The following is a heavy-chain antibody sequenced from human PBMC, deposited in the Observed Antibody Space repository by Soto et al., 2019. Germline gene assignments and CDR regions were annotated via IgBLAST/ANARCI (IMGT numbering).Heavy chain of an antibody. CDR1: CGSFSGHS. V-gene: IGHV4-34*01. D-gene: IGHD3-22*01. CDR3: STRAYDTNGYYRFDP. CDR2: INHSGRV. Sequence: SETLSLTCAVYCGSFSGHSWTWIRQSPGKGMEWIGDINHSGRVNYSPSLKSRVTISLDTSKNQFSLALSAVTAADTAMYYCSTRAYDTNGYYRFDPWGQGTLVTVSS. J-gene: IGHJ5*01.